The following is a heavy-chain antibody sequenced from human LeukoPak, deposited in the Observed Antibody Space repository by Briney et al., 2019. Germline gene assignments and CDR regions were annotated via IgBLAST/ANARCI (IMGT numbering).Heavy chain of an antibody. V-gene: IGHV3-21*01. CDR1: GFTFSSYS. D-gene: IGHD4-17*01. J-gene: IGHJ4*02. CDR3: ARDNRGDYDLDS. CDR2: ISTGSSYI. Sequence: PGGSLRLSCVASGFTFSSYSMNWVRQAPGKGPEWVSSISTGSSYIYYADSVKGRFTISRDIAKNSLYLQMNSLRAEDTAVYYCARDNRGDYDLDSWGQGTLVTVSS.